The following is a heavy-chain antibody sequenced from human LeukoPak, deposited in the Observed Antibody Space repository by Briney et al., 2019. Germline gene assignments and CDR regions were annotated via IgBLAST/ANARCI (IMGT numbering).Heavy chain of an antibody. V-gene: IGHV1-18*01. CDR2: ISFHNGDT. J-gene: IGHJ4*02. D-gene: IGHD4-17*01. Sequence: ASVKVSCKASGLSLTHDGISWVRQAPGQGLVWMGWISFHNGDTLYAQNFQGRLTVTTDTSTSTAYMELRSLRSDDTAVYYCARFTVNPLPLFDYWSQGTLVTVSS. CDR3: ARFTVNPLPLFDY. CDR1: GLSLTHDG.